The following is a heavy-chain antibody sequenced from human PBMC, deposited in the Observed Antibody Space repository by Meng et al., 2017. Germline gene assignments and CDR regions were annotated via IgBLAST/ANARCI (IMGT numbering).Heavy chain of an antibody. CDR1: GYSFTSYW. V-gene: IGHV5-51*01. Sequence: GESLKISCKGSGYSFTSYWIGWVRQMPGKGLEWMGIIYPGDSDTRYSPSFQGQVTISADKSISTAYLQWSSLKASDTAMYYCARHILTGYYSYYYYYYGMDVWGQGTTVTVSS. J-gene: IGHJ6*02. CDR2: IYPGDSDT. D-gene: IGHD3-9*01. CDR3: ARHILTGYYSYYYYYYGMDV.